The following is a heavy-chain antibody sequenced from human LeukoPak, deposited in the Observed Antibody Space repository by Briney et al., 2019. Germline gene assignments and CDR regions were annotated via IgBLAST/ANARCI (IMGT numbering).Heavy chain of an antibody. D-gene: IGHD6-19*01. CDR2: ISGNSGSI. CDR1: GFTFDDYA. Sequence: GGSLRLSCAASGFTFDDYAMHWVRQAPGKGLEWVSGISGNSGSIGYADSVKGRFTISRDNAKNSLYLQMNSLRAEDTALYYCAKDTQWGIAVAGHPVGYFDYWGQGTLVTVSS. CDR3: AKDTQWGIAVAGHPVGYFDY. V-gene: IGHV3-9*01. J-gene: IGHJ4*02.